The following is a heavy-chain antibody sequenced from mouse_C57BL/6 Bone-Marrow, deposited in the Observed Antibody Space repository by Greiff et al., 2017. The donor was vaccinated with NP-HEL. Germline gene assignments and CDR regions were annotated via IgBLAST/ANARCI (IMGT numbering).Heavy chain of an antibody. D-gene: IGHD1-1*01. V-gene: IGHV1-80*01. CDR3: AIITTVVAYWYFDV. CDR1: GYAFSSYW. J-gene: IGHJ1*03. Sequence: VQLVESGAELVKPGASVKISCKASGYAFSSYWMNWVKQRPGKGLEWIGQIYPGDGDTNYNGKFKGKATLTADKSSSTAYMQLSSLTSEDSAVYFCAIITTVVAYWYFDVWGTGTTVTVSS. CDR2: IYPGDGDT.